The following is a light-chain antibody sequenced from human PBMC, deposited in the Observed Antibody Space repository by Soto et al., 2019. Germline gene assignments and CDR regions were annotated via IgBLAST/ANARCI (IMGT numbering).Light chain of an antibody. CDR2: RAS. CDR1: QPVSSN. V-gene: IGKV3-15*01. Sequence: EIVMTQSPATLSVSPGERATLSCRASQPVSSNFAWYRQKPGQAPTLVIYRASTRATGIPARFSGSGSGTELTLTITSLQSEDFAVYYCHQYNNWPYTFGQGTKLEIK. J-gene: IGKJ2*01. CDR3: HQYNNWPYT.